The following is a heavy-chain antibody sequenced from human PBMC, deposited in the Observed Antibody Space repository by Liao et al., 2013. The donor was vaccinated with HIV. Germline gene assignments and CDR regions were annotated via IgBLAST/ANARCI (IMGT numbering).Heavy chain of an antibody. J-gene: IGHJ6*03. Sequence: QVQLQESGPGLVKPSETLSLTCTVSDDSIVSYYWSWIRQPAGKGLEWIGRFSTTSTNYNPSLKSRLTMSVDTSKNQFSLKLSSVTAADTAVYHCAREGITVTTRLTYYMDVWGKGTTVTVSS. V-gene: IGHV4-4*07. D-gene: IGHD4-17*01. CDR3: AREGITVTTRLTYYMDV. CDR2: FSTTST. CDR1: DDSIVSYY.